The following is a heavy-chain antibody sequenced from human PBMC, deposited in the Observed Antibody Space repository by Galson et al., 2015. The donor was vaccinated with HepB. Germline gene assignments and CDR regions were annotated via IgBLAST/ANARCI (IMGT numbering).Heavy chain of an antibody. J-gene: IGHJ6*02. Sequence: SVKVSCKASGYSFTSYYVHWVRQAPGQGLEWLGLIRPSGGSTLYPQKFQGRVTMTTDMSTSTVYMELSSLRSEDSAVYYCARGDPNYYYAMGVWGQGTTVTVSS. V-gene: IGHV1-46*01. CDR3: ARGDPNYYYAMGV. CDR1: GYSFTSYY. CDR2: IRPSGGST.